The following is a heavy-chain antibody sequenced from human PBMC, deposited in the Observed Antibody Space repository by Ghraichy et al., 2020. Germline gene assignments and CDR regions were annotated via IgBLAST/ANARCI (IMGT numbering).Heavy chain of an antibody. J-gene: IGHJ3*02. Sequence: GGSLRLSCSASGFTFSSYAMHWVRQAPGKGLEYVSAISSNGGSTYYADSVKGRFTISRDNSKNTLYLQMSSLRAEDTAVYYCVKEAYYDYVWGSYRQRLNAFDIWGQGTMVTVSS. CDR2: ISSNGGST. D-gene: IGHD3-16*02. V-gene: IGHV3-64D*06. CDR3: VKEAYYDYVWGSYRQRLNAFDI. CDR1: GFTFSSYA.